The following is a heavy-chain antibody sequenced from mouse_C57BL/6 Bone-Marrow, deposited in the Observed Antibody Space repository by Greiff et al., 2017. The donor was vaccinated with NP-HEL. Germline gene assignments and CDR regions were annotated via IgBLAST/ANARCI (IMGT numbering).Heavy chain of an antibody. CDR2: IWRGGST. CDR3: ALYYYGSSY. J-gene: IGHJ4*01. Sequence: VMLVESGPGLVQPSQSLSITCTVSGFSFTSYGVHWVRQSPGKGLEWLGVIWRGGSTDYNAAFMSRLSITKDNSKSQVFFKMNSLQADDTAIYYCALYYYGSSYWGQGTSVTVSS. D-gene: IGHD1-1*01. V-gene: IGHV2-5*01. CDR1: GFSFTSYG.